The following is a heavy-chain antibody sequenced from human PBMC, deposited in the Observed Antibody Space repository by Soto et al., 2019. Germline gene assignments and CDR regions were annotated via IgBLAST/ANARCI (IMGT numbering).Heavy chain of an antibody. CDR1: GYCFTSYW. CDR3: VSQYGGRFGVLSSGSERIVLYYYYGMDV. V-gene: IGHV5-10-1*01. D-gene: IGHD3-10*01. Sequence: GESLKISCKGSGYCFTSYWISWVRQMPGKGLEWMGRIDPSDSYTNYSPSFQGHVTISADKSISTAYLQCSSLMASYTAMYYCVSQYGGRFGVLSSGSERIVLYYYYGMDVWGQGTTVTVSS. J-gene: IGHJ6*02. CDR2: IDPSDSYT.